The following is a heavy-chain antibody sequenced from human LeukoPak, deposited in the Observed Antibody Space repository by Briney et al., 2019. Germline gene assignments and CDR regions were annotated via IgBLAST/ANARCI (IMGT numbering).Heavy chain of an antibody. Sequence: SETLSLTCAVYGGSFSGYYWSWIRQPPGKRLEWIGEINRSGSTNYNPSLKSRVTISVDTSKNQFSLKLSSVTAADTAVYYCARTLSVTVIPWFDPWGQGTLVTVSS. V-gene: IGHV4-34*01. D-gene: IGHD4-17*01. CDR1: GGSFSGYY. CDR2: INRSGST. J-gene: IGHJ5*02. CDR3: ARTLSVTVIPWFDP.